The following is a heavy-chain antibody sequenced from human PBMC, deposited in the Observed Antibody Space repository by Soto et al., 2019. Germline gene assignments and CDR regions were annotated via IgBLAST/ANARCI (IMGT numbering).Heavy chain of an antibody. Sequence: QVQLVESGGGVVQPGRSLRLSCAASGFTFSSYAMHWVRQAPGKGLEWVAVISYDGSNKYYADSVKGRFTISRDNSKNTLYLQMNSLRAEDTAVYYCARVGGSGSYYNGMDVWGQGTTVTVSS. CDR2: ISYDGSNK. D-gene: IGHD3-10*01. J-gene: IGHJ6*02. CDR1: GFTFSSYA. CDR3: ARVGGSGSYYNGMDV. V-gene: IGHV3-30-3*01.